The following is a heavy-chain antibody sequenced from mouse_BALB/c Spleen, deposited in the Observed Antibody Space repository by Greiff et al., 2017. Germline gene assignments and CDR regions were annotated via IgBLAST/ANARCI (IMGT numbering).Heavy chain of an antibody. CDR3: ARGNYGSSPYFDY. J-gene: IGHJ2*01. CDR1: GFTFSDYG. V-gene: IGHV5-15*02. Sequence: EVQGVESGGGLVQPGGSRKLSCAASGFTFSDYGMAWVRQAPGKGPEWVAFISNLAYSIYYADTVTGRFTISRENAKNTLYLEMSSLRSEDTAMYYCARGNYGSSPYFDYWGQGTTLTVSS. CDR2: ISNLAYSI. D-gene: IGHD1-1*01.